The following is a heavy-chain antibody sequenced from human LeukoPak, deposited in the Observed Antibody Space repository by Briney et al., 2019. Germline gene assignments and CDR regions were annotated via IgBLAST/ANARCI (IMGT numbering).Heavy chain of an antibody. CDR2: ISGSGGST. D-gene: IGHD6-13*01. Sequence: PGGSLRLSCAASGFTFSNAWMSWVRQAPGKGLEWVSAISGSGGSTYYADSVKGRFTISRDNSKNTLYLQMNSLRAEDTAVYYCAKDRPRFPYSSSWYSDYWGQGTLVTVSS. CDR3: AKDRPRFPYSSSWYSDY. J-gene: IGHJ4*02. CDR1: GFTFSNAW. V-gene: IGHV3-23*01.